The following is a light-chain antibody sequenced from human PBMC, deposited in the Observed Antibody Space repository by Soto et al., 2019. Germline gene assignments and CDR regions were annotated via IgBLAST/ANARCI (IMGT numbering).Light chain of an antibody. CDR1: KSLVYSDGNNH. Sequence: DVVLTQSPLSLPVNFGQPASISCRSSKSLVYSDGNNHLSWFHQRPGQSPRRLIYRVSSRDSGVPDRFSGSGSCTDFTLEISRVEAEDVGLYFCTQGTHWPRTFGQGTKVEVK. CDR3: TQGTHWPRT. V-gene: IGKV2-30*01. J-gene: IGKJ1*01. CDR2: RVS.